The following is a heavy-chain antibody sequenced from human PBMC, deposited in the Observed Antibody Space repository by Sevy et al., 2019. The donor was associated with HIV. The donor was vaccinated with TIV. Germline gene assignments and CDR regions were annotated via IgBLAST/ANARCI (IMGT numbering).Heavy chain of an antibody. Sequence: ASVKVSCKASGYTFTSYGISWVRQAPGQGLEWMGWISAYNGNTNYAQTLQGRVTMTTDTSTSTAYMELRSLRSDDTAVYYCARDLGSSWYAYFDYWGQGTLVTVSS. CDR2: ISAYNGNT. CDR3: ARDLGSSWYAYFDY. CDR1: GYTFTSYG. V-gene: IGHV1-18*01. J-gene: IGHJ4*02. D-gene: IGHD6-13*01.